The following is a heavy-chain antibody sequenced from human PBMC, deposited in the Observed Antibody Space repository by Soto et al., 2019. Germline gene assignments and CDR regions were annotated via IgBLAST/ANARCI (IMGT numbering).Heavy chain of an antibody. CDR2: IHVGDST. Sequence: GGSLRLSCAASGFTVSRSYMSWVRQAPGKGLEWVSGIHVGDSTYYADSVRGRFTISRDTSENTLYLQMNSLRSEDAGVYYCARDCCSGDHYAHWGQGVLVTVSS. J-gene: IGHJ4*02. CDR3: ARDCCSGDHYAH. D-gene: IGHD2-15*01. V-gene: IGHV3-53*01. CDR1: GFTVSRSY.